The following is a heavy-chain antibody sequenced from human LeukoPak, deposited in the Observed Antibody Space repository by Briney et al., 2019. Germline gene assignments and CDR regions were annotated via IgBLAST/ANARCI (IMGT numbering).Heavy chain of an antibody. J-gene: IGHJ4*02. Sequence: GGSLRLSCAASGFTFSSYGMHWVRQAPGKGLEWVSYISSSSNTIYYADSVKGRFTISRDNAKNSLYLQMNSLRAEDTAVYYCARAPPYNNYPFHFDYWGQGTLVTVSS. D-gene: IGHD4-11*01. CDR1: GFTFSSYG. V-gene: IGHV3-48*01. CDR2: ISSSSNTI. CDR3: ARAPPYNNYPFHFDY.